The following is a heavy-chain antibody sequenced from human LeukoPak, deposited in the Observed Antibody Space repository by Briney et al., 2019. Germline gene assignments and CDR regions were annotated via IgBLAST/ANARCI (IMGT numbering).Heavy chain of an antibody. CDR1: GGSISSYY. CDR3: ARGDIYGSYGAFDI. V-gene: IGHV4-59*01. Sequence: SETLSLTCTVSGGSISSYYWSWIRQPPGKGLEWIGYIYDSGSTKYNPSLKSRVTISVDTSKNQFSLKLSSVTAADTAVYYCARGDIYGSYGAFDIWGQGTMVTVSS. J-gene: IGHJ3*02. D-gene: IGHD1-26*01. CDR2: IYDSGST.